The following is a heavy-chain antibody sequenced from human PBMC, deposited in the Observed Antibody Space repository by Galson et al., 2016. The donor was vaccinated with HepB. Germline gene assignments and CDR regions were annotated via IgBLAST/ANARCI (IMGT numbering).Heavy chain of an antibody. CDR2: IRSRPYGWTT. CDR3: SRDYIAEGAFDV. Sequence: SLRLSCAGSGFSFGDYSISWFRQAPGKGLEWVSFIRSRPYGWTTEYAPSVKDRFTISRENSNNITYLQMNSLQTAYTALYYCSRDYIAEGAFDVWGQGTMVTVSS. D-gene: IGHD6-13*01. CDR1: GFSFGDYS. J-gene: IGHJ3*01. V-gene: IGHV3-49*03.